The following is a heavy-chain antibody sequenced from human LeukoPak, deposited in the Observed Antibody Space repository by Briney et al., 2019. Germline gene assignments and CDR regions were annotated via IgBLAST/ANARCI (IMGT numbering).Heavy chain of an antibody. J-gene: IGHJ4*02. Sequence: GGSLRLSCAASGAAFSKYGMRWVRQAAGGGLEYISGISRSGDITHYADSVKGRFTTYRDNVKNTLYLQMNSLRAEDTALYYCATEGFYFWGPGTQVTVSS. CDR2: ISRSGDIT. CDR1: GAAFSKYG. V-gene: IGHV3-23*01. CDR3: ATEGFYF.